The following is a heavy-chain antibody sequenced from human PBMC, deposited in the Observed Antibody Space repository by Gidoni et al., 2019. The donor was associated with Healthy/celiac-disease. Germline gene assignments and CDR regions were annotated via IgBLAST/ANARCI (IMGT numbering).Heavy chain of an antibody. D-gene: IGHD2-2*01. Sequence: EVQLVESGGGLVQPGRSLRLSCAASGFTFDDYAMHWVRQAPGEGLEWGSGISWNSGSIGYADSVKGRFTISRDNAKNSLYLQMNSLRAEDTALYYCAKRETLYCSSTSCYGAFDIWGQGTMVTVSS. CDR3: AKRETLYCSSTSCYGAFDI. CDR1: GFTFDDYA. J-gene: IGHJ3*02. CDR2: ISWNSGSI. V-gene: IGHV3-9*01.